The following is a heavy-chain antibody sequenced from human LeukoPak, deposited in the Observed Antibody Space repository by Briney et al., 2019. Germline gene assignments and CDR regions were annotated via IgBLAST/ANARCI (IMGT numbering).Heavy chain of an antibody. J-gene: IGHJ3*02. D-gene: IGHD6-19*01. V-gene: IGHV1-69*04. Sequence: SVKVSCKASGGTFSSYAISWVRQAPGQGHAWMGRIIPILGIANYAQKFQGRVTITADKSTSTAYMELSSLRSEDTAVYYCARVTAGTGAFDIWGQGTMVTVPS. CDR1: GGTFSSYA. CDR2: IIPILGIA. CDR3: ARVTAGTGAFDI.